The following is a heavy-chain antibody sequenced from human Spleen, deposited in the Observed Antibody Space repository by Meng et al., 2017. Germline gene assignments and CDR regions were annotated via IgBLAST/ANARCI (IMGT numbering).Heavy chain of an antibody. CDR3: AKDLAGGSYNDFGYYYGMDV. Sequence: GESLKISCVASGFTFSSYWMHWVRRDPGKGLVWVSRMNTDGSTTYDADSVKGRFTTSRDNSQNTLYLLMRSLTAEDTAVYYCAKDLAGGSYNDFGYYYGMDVWGQGTMVTVSS. CDR2: MNTDGSTT. J-gene: IGHJ6*02. CDR1: GFTFSSYW. V-gene: IGHV3-74*01. D-gene: IGHD1-26*01.